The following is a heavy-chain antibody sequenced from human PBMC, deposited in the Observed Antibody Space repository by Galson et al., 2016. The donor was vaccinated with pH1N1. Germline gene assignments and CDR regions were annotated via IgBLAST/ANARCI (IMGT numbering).Heavy chain of an antibody. J-gene: IGHJ4*02. CDR1: GFTFNDYD. V-gene: IGHV3-9*01. Sequence: SLRLSCAASGFTFNDYDMHWVRQAPGKGLEWVSGISWNSGSIVYADSVKGRFTTSRDNAKNSLYLQMNSLRFEDTALYYCAKDMNLELREGALDFCGQGALVTVSS. CDR3: AKDMNLELREGALDF. D-gene: IGHD1-7*01. CDR2: ISWNSGSI.